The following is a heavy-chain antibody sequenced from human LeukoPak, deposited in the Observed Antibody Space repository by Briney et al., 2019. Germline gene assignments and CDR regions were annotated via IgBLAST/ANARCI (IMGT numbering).Heavy chain of an antibody. CDR2: ISGSGGST. D-gene: IGHD3-22*01. J-gene: IGHJ3*02. CDR3: AKYIYDSSGYYTGYDAFDI. V-gene: IGHV3-23*01. CDR1: GFTFSSYA. Sequence: GGSLRLSCAASGFTFSSYAMSWVRQAPGKGLEWVSAISGSGGSTYYADSVKGRFTISRDNSKNTLYLQMNSLRAEDTAVYYCAKYIYDSSGYYTGYDAFDIWGQGTMVTVSS.